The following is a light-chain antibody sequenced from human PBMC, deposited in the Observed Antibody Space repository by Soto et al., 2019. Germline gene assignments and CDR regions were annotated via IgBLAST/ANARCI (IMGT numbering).Light chain of an antibody. CDR3: CSYTTSNTRQIV. V-gene: IGLV2-14*01. CDR2: DVT. J-gene: IGLJ1*01. Sequence: QSVVTQPPSLSGSPRQSITISSPGTSRDVGGYNYVSWYQQQPGKAPKFMIYDVTNRPSGVSNRFSGSKSGNTASLTISGLQAEDEADYYCCSYTTSNTRQIVFGTGTKVTVL. CDR1: SRDVGGYNY.